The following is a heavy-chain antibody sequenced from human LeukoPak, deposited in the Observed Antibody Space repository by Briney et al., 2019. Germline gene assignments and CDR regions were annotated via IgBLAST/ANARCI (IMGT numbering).Heavy chain of an antibody. J-gene: IGHJ4*02. CDR1: GFTFNKYY. V-gene: IGHV3-74*01. CDR3: IRVPY. Sequence: GGSPRLSCAVSGFTFNKYYMHWVRQASGKGLVWVSRISSDGSNTNYADSVKGRFTISRDNAKNTLYLQMNSLRAEDTAVYYCIRVPYWGQGALVTVSS. CDR2: ISSDGSNT.